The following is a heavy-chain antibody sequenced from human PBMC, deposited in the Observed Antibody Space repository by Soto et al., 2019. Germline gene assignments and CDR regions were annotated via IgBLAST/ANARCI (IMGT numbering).Heavy chain of an antibody. V-gene: IGHV1-69*01. CDR2: IIPIFGTA. CDR3: ARSHYYGSGPIDY. J-gene: IGHJ4*02. Sequence: QVQLVQSGAEVKKPGSSVKVSCKASGGTFSSYAISWVRQAPGQGLEWMGGIIPIFGTANYAQKFQGRVTIPADESTSEDYMELSSLRSEDTAVYYCARSHYYGSGPIDYWGQGTLVTVYS. D-gene: IGHD3-10*01. CDR1: GGTFSSYA.